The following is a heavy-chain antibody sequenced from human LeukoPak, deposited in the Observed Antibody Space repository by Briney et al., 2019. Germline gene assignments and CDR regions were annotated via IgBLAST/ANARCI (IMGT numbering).Heavy chain of an antibody. J-gene: IGHJ4*02. Sequence: GESLKISCKDSGYSFTSYWIGWVRQMPGKGLEWMGIIYPGDSDTRYSPSFQGQVTISADKSINTAYLQWGSLKASDTAIYYCARRGEAMDPFDYWGQGTLVTVPS. CDR3: ARRGEAMDPFDY. CDR1: GYSFTSYW. V-gene: IGHV5-51*01. CDR2: IYPGDSDT. D-gene: IGHD5-18*01.